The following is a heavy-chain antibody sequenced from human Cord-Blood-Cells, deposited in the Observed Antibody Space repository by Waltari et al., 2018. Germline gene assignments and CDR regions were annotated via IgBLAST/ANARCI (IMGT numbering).Heavy chain of an antibody. J-gene: IGHJ4*02. V-gene: IGHV4-39*01. CDR2: IYSSGST. Sequence: QLQLQESGPGLVKPSETLSLTCTVSGGSISSSSYYWGWIRQPPGKGLEWIGSIYSSGSTSYHPSLKSRFTISVDTSKIQFSLKLSSVTAADTAVYYCARPSYSSGWYDYWGQGTLVTVSS. CDR1: GGSISSSSYY. D-gene: IGHD6-19*01. CDR3: ARPSYSSGWYDY.